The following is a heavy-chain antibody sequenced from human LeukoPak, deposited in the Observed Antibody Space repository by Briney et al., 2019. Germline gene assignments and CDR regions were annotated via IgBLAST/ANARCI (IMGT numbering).Heavy chain of an antibody. CDR3: ARTSGSYRHFGY. V-gene: IGHV4-39*01. Sequence: SKTLSLTCTVSGGSISSSSYYWGWIRQPPGKGLEWIGSIYYSGSTYYNPSLKSRVTISVDTSKNQFSLKLSSVTAADTAVYYCARTSGSYRHFGYWGQGTLVTVSS. CDR2: IYYSGST. CDR1: GGSISSSSYY. D-gene: IGHD1-26*01. J-gene: IGHJ4*02.